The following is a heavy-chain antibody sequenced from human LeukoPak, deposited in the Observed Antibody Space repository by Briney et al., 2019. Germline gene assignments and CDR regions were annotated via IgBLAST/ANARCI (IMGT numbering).Heavy chain of an antibody. J-gene: IGHJ3*02. V-gene: IGHV1-2*02. CDR3: ARAIITIFGSDAFDI. CDR1: GYTFTGYY. Sequence: ASVKVSCKASGYTFTGYYMPWVRQAPGQGLEWMGWINPNSGGTNYAQKFQGRVTMTRDTSISTAYMELSRLRSDDTAVYYCARAIITIFGSDAFDIWGQGTMVTVSS. D-gene: IGHD3-3*01. CDR2: INPNSGGT.